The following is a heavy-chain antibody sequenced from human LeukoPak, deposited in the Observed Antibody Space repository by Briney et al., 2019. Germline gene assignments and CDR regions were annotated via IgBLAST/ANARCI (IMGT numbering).Heavy chain of an antibody. Sequence: ASVKVSCKASGYTFTSYGISWVRQAPGQGLEWMGWISAYNGNTNYAQKLQGRVTMTTDTSTSTVYMELSSLRSEDTAVYYCAKHHRVSTPAAPTYYFDYWGQGTLVTVSS. V-gene: IGHV1-18*01. CDR1: GYTFTSYG. D-gene: IGHD2-2*01. CDR2: ISAYNGNT. CDR3: AKHHRVSTPAAPTYYFDY. J-gene: IGHJ4*02.